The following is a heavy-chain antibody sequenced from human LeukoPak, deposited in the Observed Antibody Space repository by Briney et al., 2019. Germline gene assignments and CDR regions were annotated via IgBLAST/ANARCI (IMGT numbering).Heavy chain of an antibody. V-gene: IGHV4-39*07. CDR3: ARVITVIGRIVVVTAIPYYMDV. Sequence: PSETLSLTCTVSGGSISSSSYYWGWIRQPPGKGLEWIGSIYYSGSTYYNPSLKSRVTISVDTSKNQFSLKPSSVTAADTAVYYCARVITVIGRIVVVTAIPYYMDVWGKGTTVTVSS. CDR2: IYYSGST. CDR1: GGSISSSSYY. J-gene: IGHJ6*03. D-gene: IGHD2-21*02.